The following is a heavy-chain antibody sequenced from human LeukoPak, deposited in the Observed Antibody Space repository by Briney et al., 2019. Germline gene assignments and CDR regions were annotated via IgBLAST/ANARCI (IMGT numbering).Heavy chain of an antibody. CDR1: GFTFSSYA. Sequence: GGSLRLSCAASGFTFSSYAMSWVRQAPGKGLEWVAVISYDGSNKYYADSVKGRFTISRDNSKNTLYLQMNSLRAEDTAVYYCARVKRVKGIAVAGIGNYGMDVWGQGTTVTVSS. V-gene: IGHV3-30-3*01. J-gene: IGHJ6*02. CDR3: ARVKRVKGIAVAGIGNYGMDV. CDR2: ISYDGSNK. D-gene: IGHD6-19*01.